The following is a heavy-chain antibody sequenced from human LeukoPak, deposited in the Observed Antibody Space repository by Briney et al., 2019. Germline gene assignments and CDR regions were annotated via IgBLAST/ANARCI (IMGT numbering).Heavy chain of an antibody. J-gene: IGHJ4*02. V-gene: IGHV3-23*01. D-gene: IGHD2-2*02. Sequence: GGSLRLSCAASGFTFSSYAMSWVRQAPGKGLEWVSAISGSGADTYYADSVKGRFTISRDNSKNTLYLQMNSLRAEDTALYYCAKGPGGYCSRTNCYNYWGQGTLVTVSS. CDR3: AKGPGGYCSRTNCYNY. CDR1: GFTFSSYA. CDR2: ISGSGADT.